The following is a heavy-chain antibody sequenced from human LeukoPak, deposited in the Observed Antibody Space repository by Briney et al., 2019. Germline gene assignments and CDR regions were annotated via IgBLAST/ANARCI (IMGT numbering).Heavy chain of an antibody. CDR1: GYTFTGYY. CDR3: ARVHPRFSSGSSSPDI. J-gene: IGHJ3*02. CDR2: INPNSGGT. V-gene: IGHV1-2*02. Sequence: ASVKVSCKASGYTFTGYYMHWVRQAPGQGLEWMGWINPNSGGTNYAQKFQGRVTMTRDTSISTAYMELSSVTAADTAVYYCARVHPRFSSGSSSPDIWGQGTMVTVSS. D-gene: IGHD1-26*01.